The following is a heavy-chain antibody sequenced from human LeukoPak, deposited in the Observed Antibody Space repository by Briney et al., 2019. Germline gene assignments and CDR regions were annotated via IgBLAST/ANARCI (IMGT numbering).Heavy chain of an antibody. CDR1: SDSTSTYY. Sequence: SETLSLXCTVSSDSTSTYYWRWIRLPAGKGLEWIGRTHTSGTTNYNPSLMGRVTMSADTSNNQFSLRLNSVTAADTAIYYCAREFLSSAGIRRGFDPWGQGILVTVSS. CDR2: THTSGTT. CDR3: AREFLSSAGIRRGFDP. J-gene: IGHJ5*02. V-gene: IGHV4-4*07. D-gene: IGHD6-13*01.